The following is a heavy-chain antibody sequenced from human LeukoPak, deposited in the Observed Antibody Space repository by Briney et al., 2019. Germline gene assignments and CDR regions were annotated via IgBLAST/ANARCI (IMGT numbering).Heavy chain of an antibody. V-gene: IGHV3-23*01. Sequence: QPGGSLRLSCAASGFTFSSYSMSWVRQPPGKGLEWVSYISGSGGTTYHADSVKCRYNISRDKTKNTLYLQMNRLRAEDTAVYYCAEHSSARHHAFEIWGQGTMGTVSS. J-gene: IGHJ3*02. CDR3: AEHSSARHHAFEI. CDR1: GFTFSSYS. CDR2: ISGSGGTT. D-gene: IGHD6-25*01.